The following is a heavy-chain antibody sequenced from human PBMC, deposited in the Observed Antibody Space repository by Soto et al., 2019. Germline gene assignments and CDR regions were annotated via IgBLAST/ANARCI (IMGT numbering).Heavy chain of an antibody. V-gene: IGHV1-69*04. Sequence: SVKVSCKASGGTFSSYTISWVRQAPGQGLEWMGRIIPILGIANYAQKFQGRVTITADKSTSTAYMELSSLRSEDTAVYYCARDRDSSSWYWYWGQGTLVTVSS. CDR2: IIPILGIA. CDR3: ARDRDSSSWYWY. CDR1: GGTFSSYT. D-gene: IGHD6-13*01. J-gene: IGHJ4*02.